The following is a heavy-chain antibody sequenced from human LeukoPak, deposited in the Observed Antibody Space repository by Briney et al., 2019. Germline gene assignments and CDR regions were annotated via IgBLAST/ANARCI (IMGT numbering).Heavy chain of an antibody. CDR3: AKDGED. CDR2: ISGSASDT. CDR1: GFTFRNYA. Sequence: SAGSLRLSCAASGFTFRNYAMSWVRQAPGKGLESVSTISGSASDTHYADSVKGRFTISRDNSKNTLYLHMDSLRAEDTAVYYCAKDGEDWGQGTLVTVSS. J-gene: IGHJ4*02. V-gene: IGHV3-23*01. D-gene: IGHD2-21*01.